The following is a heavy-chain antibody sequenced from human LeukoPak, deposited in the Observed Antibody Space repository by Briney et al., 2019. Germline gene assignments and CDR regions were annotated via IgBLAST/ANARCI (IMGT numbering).Heavy chain of an antibody. CDR2: INPNSGDT. CDR3: ARGELLVDY. Sequence: ASVKVSFKASGYPFTDQLINWVRQAPGRGLEWMGWINPNSGDTNYEQRFQGRVTMTRDTSISTAYMDLTRLASDDTAVYYCARGELLVDYWGQGTLVTVSS. V-gene: IGHV1-2*02. D-gene: IGHD3-10*01. CDR1: GYPFTDQL. J-gene: IGHJ4*02.